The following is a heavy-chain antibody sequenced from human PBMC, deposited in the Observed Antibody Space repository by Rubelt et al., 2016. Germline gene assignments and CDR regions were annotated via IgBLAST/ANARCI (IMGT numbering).Heavy chain of an antibody. CDR1: GLTFSGFW. Sequence: EVQLVESGGDLVQPGGSLRLSCAASGLTFSGFWMTWVRQAPGKGLEWVANINEGGRENHYLDSVRGRFTIYRDNSENTLYLQMNSRRAEDTAVYYCVSGGQCDYWGPGTLVTVSS. V-gene: IGHV3-7*03. D-gene: IGHD3-16*01. CDR3: VSGGQCDY. CDR2: INEGGREN. J-gene: IGHJ4*02.